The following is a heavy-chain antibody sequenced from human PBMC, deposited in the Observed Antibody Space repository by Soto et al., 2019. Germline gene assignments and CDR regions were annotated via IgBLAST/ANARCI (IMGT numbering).Heavy chain of an antibody. V-gene: IGHV1-2*02. D-gene: IGHD3-9*01. J-gene: IGHJ5*02. Sequence: ASGQVSGEASGYTFTGYYMHWARQAPGQGLEWMGWIKSFNGDTNYAQKFQGRVTLTRDTSISTAYMELSRLKSDDTAVYFCARVVAPYYDVLNGNAFDPWCQGTLVT. CDR2: IKSFNGDT. CDR3: ARVVAPYYDVLNGNAFDP. CDR1: GYTFTGYY.